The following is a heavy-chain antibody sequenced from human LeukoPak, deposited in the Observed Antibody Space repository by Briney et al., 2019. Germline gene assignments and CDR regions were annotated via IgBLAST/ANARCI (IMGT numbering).Heavy chain of an antibody. J-gene: IGHJ4*02. CDR3: ARQKSYYDSNGYWQDLGFLDY. Sequence: SETLSLTCSVSGATIYDNYWSWIRQPPGKGLEWLGYIYAYDRERTSYNTFLKSRITISLDTSNRQFSLRLTSVTAADTAVYFCARQKSYYDSNGYWQDLGFLDYWGQGALVTVSS. CDR1: GATIYDNY. D-gene: IGHD3-22*01. V-gene: IGHV4-59*08. CDR2: IYAYDRERT.